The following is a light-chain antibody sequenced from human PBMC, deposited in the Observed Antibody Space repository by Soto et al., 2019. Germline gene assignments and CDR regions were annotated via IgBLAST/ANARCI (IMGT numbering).Light chain of an antibody. Sequence: EIVLTQSPATLSLSPGERATLSCRASQGVSSYLAWYQQKPGQAPRLLIYDASNRATGIPATFSGSGPGTDVTLTSSSLEPEDFAVYYWQQRSNWGGGLFTFGPGTKVDIK. CDR1: QGVSSY. CDR3: QQRSNWGGGLFT. J-gene: IGKJ3*01. CDR2: DAS. V-gene: IGKV3D-11*01.